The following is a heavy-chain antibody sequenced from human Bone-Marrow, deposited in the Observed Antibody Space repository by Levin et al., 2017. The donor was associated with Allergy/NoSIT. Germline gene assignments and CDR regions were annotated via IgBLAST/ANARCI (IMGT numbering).Heavy chain of an antibody. CDR3: ARAGGTAMVAFFDY. CDR2: INWNGGST. J-gene: IGHJ4*02. Sequence: GESLKISCAASGFTFDDYGMSWVRQAPGKGLEWVSGINWNGGSTGYADSVKGRFTISRDNAKNSLYLQMNSLRAEDTALYYCARAGGTAMVAFFDYWGQGTLVTVSS. D-gene: IGHD5-18*01. V-gene: IGHV3-20*04. CDR1: GFTFDDYG.